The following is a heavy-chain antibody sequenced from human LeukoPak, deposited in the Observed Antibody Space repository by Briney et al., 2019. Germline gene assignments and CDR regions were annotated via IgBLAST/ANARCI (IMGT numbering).Heavy chain of an antibody. D-gene: IGHD4-11*01. J-gene: IGHJ6*03. CDR1: GYTFTSYD. V-gene: IGHV1-8*01. Sequence: GSSVKASCKASGYTFTSYDINWVRQATGQGLEWMGWMNPNSGNTGYAQKFQGRVTMTRNTSISTAYMELSSLRSEDTAVYYCARVPTVILGAHYYYYYMDVWGKGTTVTVSS. CDR3: ARVPTVILGAHYYYYYMDV. CDR2: MNPNSGNT.